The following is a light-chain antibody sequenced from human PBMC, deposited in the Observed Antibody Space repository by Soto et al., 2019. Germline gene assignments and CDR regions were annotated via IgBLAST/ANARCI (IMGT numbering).Light chain of an antibody. CDR2: RNN. Sequence: QSALTQPPSASGTPGQRVTISCSGTTSNLEDNHVYWYRRLPGTAPRLLLYRNNQRPSGVPDRFSGSKSGTSASLAISGLRSEDEADYFCAAWDDSLSVVVFGGGTKLTVL. J-gene: IGLJ2*01. V-gene: IGLV1-47*01. CDR3: AAWDDSLSVVV. CDR1: TSNLEDNH.